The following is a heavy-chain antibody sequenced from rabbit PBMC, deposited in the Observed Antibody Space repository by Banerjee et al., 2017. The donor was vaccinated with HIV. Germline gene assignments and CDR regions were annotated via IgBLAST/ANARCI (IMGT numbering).Heavy chain of an antibody. CDR3: AREIASSSSNL. V-gene: IGHV1S45*01. D-gene: IGHD8-1*01. J-gene: IGHJ4*01. CDR2: IYNGDGNT. CDR1: GFSFSSRYW. Sequence: QEQLVESGGGLVQPEGSLTLTCTASGFSFSSRYWMCWVRQAPGKGLEWIACIYNGDGNTYYASWAKGRFTISKTSSTTMTLQMTSLTAADTATYFCAREIASSSSNLWGPGTLVTVS.